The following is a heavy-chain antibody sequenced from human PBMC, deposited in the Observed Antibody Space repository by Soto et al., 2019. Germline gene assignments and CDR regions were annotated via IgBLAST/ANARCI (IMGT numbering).Heavy chain of an antibody. CDR1: GYTFTGYY. J-gene: IGHJ6*02. D-gene: IGHD4-17*01. CDR2: INPNSGGT. CDR3: ARQLRGDSYYYYYGMDV. V-gene: IGHV1-2*04. Sequence: ASVKVSCKASGYTFTGYYMHWVLQAPGQGLEWMGWINPNSGGTNYAQKFQGWVTMTRDTSISTAYMELSRLRSDDTAVYYCARQLRGDSYYYYYGMDVWGQGTTVTVSS.